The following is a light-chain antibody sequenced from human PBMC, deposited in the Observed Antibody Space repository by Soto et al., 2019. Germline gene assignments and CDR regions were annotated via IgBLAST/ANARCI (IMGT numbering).Light chain of an antibody. CDR1: SSDVGGYNY. Sequence: QSALTQPPSASGSPGQSVTISCTGTSSDVGGYNYVSWYQHHPGKAPKFLIFEVSRRPSGVPDRFSGSKSGNTASLTVSGLQADDEADYYCSSYAGSNNPVIFGGGTKVTVL. J-gene: IGLJ2*01. V-gene: IGLV2-8*01. CDR3: SSYAGSNNPVI. CDR2: EVS.